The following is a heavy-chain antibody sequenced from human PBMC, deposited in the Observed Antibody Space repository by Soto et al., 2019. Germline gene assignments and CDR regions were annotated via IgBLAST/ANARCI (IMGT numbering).Heavy chain of an antibody. Sequence: GGSLRLSCGASGFTFSSYSMKWVRQAPGKGLEWVSYISSSSSTIYYADSVKGRFTISRDNAKNSLYLKMNSLRAEDTAVYYCARHPERIAQIGWFDPWGQGTLVTVSS. CDR1: GFTFSSYS. V-gene: IGHV3-48*01. D-gene: IGHD6-13*01. J-gene: IGHJ5*02. CDR3: ARHPERIAQIGWFDP. CDR2: ISSSSSTI.